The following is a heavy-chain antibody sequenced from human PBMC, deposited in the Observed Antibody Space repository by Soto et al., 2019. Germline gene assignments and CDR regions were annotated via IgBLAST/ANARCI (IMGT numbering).Heavy chain of an antibody. Sequence: ASVKVSCKASGYTFTGYYMHWVRQAPGQGLEWLGWINPNSGGTNYAQKFQGRVTMTRDTSISTAYMELSRLRSDDTAVYYCATTSGYSYSNWFDPWGQGTLVTVSS. CDR2: INPNSGGT. J-gene: IGHJ5*02. V-gene: IGHV1-2*02. CDR1: GYTFTGYY. CDR3: ATTSGYSYSNWFDP. D-gene: IGHD3-3*01.